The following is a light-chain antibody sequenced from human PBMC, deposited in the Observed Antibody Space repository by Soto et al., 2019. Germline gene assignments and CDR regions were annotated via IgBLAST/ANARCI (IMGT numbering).Light chain of an antibody. CDR3: SSYTTSSTLV. V-gene: IGLV2-14*03. Sequence: QSALTQPASVSGSPGQSITISCAGSNSDVGAYNYVSWYQQHPGKAPQVLIYDVTNRPSGVSHRFSGSKSGNTASLTISGLQTEAEGNYYCSSYTTSSTLVFGTGTKLTVL. CDR2: DVT. CDR1: NSDVGAYNY. J-gene: IGLJ1*01.